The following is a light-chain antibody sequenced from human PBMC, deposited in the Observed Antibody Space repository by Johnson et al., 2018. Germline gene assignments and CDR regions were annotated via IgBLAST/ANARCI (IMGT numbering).Light chain of an antibody. CDR1: SSNIGNHY. CDR3: GTWDSSLSAGV. J-gene: IGLJ1*01. CDR2: DNN. V-gene: IGLV1-51*01. Sequence: QSVLTQPPSVSAAPGQKVTISCSGSSSNIGNHYVSWFQQLPGTAPKLLIYDNNKRPSGIPDRFSGSKSGTSATMGINGLQTGDEADYYCGTWDSSLSAGVFGTGTKVTVL.